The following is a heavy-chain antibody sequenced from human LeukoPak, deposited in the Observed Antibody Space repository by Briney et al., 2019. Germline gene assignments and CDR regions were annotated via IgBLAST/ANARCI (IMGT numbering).Heavy chain of an antibody. V-gene: IGHV4-30-4*01. D-gene: IGHD5-12*01. CDR1: GGSISSGDYY. CDR3: AREWLSLFDP. J-gene: IGHJ5*02. CDR2: IYYSGST. Sequence: SETLSLTCTVSGGSISSGDYYWSWTRQPPGKGLGWIGYIYYSGSTYYNPSLKSRVTISVDTSKNQLSLKLSSVTAADTAVYYCAREWLSLFDPWGQGTLVTVSS.